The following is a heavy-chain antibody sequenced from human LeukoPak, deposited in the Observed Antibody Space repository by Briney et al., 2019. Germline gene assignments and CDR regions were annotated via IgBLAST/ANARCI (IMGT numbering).Heavy chain of an antibody. Sequence: AGGSLRLSCAASGFTFDDYGMSWVRHAPGKGLEWVSGINWNGGSTGYADSVKGRFTISRDNAKNSLYLQMNSLRAEDTAVYYCARDLKWLVLDYWGQGTLVTVSS. J-gene: IGHJ4*02. V-gene: IGHV3-20*04. CDR2: INWNGGST. CDR1: GFTFDDYG. D-gene: IGHD6-19*01. CDR3: ARDLKWLVLDY.